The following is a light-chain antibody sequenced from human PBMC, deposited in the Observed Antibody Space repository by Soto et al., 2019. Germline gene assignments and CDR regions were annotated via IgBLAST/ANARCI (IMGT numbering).Light chain of an antibody. CDR3: VLYMGSGIWV. V-gene: IGLV8-61*01. CDR2: STN. J-gene: IGLJ3*02. CDR1: SGSVSTSYY. Sequence: QAVVTQEPSFSVSPGRTVTLTCGLSSGSVSTSYYPSWYQQTPGQAPRTLIYSTNTRPSGVPDRFSGSILGNKAALTITGAQAEDESDYYCVLYMGSGIWVFGGGTKLTVL.